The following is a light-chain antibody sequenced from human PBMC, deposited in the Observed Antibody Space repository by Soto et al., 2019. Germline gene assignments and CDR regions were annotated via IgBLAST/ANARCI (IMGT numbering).Light chain of an antibody. Sequence: EIVLTQSPGTLSLSPGERATLSCRASQSVSSSYLAWYQQKPGQAPRLLISGASSRATGIPDRFTGSGSETDFTLTISRLEPEDFAVYYCQQYSSSPHTFGQGTKLEIK. CDR1: QSVSSSY. V-gene: IGKV3-20*01. J-gene: IGKJ2*01. CDR2: GAS. CDR3: QQYSSSPHT.